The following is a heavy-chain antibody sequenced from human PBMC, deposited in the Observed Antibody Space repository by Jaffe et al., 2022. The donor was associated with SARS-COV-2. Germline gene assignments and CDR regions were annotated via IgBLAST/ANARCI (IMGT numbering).Heavy chain of an antibody. D-gene: IGHD3-22*01. Sequence: EVQLVQSGAEVKKPGESLKISCKGSGYSFANYWIGWVRQMPGKGLEWMGIIYPLDSDTKYSPSFQGQVTISADRSISTAYLQWSSLKASDTAMYYCASQYYDSSGYHRDDAFDIWGQGTMVTVSS. CDR2: IYPLDSDT. CDR3: ASQYYDSSGYHRDDAFDI. J-gene: IGHJ3*02. CDR1: GYSFANYW. V-gene: IGHV5-51*01.